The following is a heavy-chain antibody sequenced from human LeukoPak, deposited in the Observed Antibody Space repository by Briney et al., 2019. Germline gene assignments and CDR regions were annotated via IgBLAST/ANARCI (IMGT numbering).Heavy chain of an antibody. J-gene: IGHJ3*02. CDR2: IYPGDSDT. D-gene: IGHD3-3*01. V-gene: IGHV5-51*01. CDR1: GYKFNMYW. CDR3: ARRHDGEVVDAFDI. Sequence: GESLKISCKGSGYKFNMYWIAWVRQMPGKGLEWMGIIYPGDSDTRYSPSFQGQVTISADKSISTAYLQWSSLKASDTAMYYCARRHDGEVVDAFDIWGQGTMVTVSS.